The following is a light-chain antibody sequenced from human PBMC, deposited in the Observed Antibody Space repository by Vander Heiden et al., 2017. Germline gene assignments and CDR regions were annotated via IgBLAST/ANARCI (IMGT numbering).Light chain of an antibody. CDR2: LGS. J-gene: IGKJ4*01. CDR1: QSLLHSNGYNY. Sequence: DIVMPQPPLSLPVTPGEPASISCRSSQSLLHSNGYNYLDWYLQKPGQSPQLLIYLGSNRASGVPDRFSGSGSGTDFTLKISRVEAEDVGVYYCRQALQTPHSFGGGTKVEIK. V-gene: IGKV2-28*01. CDR3: RQALQTPHS.